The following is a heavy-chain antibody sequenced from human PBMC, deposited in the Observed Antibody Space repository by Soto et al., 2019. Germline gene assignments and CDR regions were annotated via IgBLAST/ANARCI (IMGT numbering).Heavy chain of an antibody. D-gene: IGHD3-22*01. CDR2: IKQDGTEK. V-gene: IGHV3-7*03. J-gene: IGHJ4*02. CDR1: GFTFSRYW. CDR3: ARMPMLITTYSYHFDY. Sequence: GGSLRLSCAASGFTFSRYWMNWVRQAPGKGLEWVANIKQDGTEKNYVDSVKGRFTISRDNSKNTLYIQMNSLRVDDTAVYYCARMPMLITTYSYHFDYWGQGTLVTVSS.